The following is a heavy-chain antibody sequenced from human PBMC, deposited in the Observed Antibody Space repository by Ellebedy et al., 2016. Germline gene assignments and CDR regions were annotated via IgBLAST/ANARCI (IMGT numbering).Heavy chain of an antibody. V-gene: IGHV1-8*01. D-gene: IGHD6-13*01. J-gene: IGHJ4*02. CDR2: MNPNSGNT. CDR1: GYTFTSYD. Sequence: ASVKVSCXASGYTFTSYDINWVRQATGQGLEWMGWMNPNSGNTGYAQKFQGRVTMTRNTSISTAYMELSSLRSEDTAVYYCARDPRRTGYSSSWYHDYWGQGTLVTVSS. CDR3: ARDPRRTGYSSSWYHDY.